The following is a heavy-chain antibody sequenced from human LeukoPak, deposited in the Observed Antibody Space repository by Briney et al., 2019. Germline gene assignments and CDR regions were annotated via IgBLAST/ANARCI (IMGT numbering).Heavy chain of an antibody. Sequence: ASVKVSCKAPGYTFTGYYMHWVRQAPGQGLEWMGRVNPNSGGTNYAQKFQGRVTMTRDTSINTAYLELSRLRSDDTAVYYCARDPRIAVAGKYFDYWGQGTLVTVSS. D-gene: IGHD6-19*01. CDR2: VNPNSGGT. V-gene: IGHV1-2*06. CDR1: GYTFTGYY. CDR3: ARDPRIAVAGKYFDY. J-gene: IGHJ4*02.